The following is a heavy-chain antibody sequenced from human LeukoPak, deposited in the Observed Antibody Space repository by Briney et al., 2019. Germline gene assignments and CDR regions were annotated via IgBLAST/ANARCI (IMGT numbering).Heavy chain of an antibody. D-gene: IGHD2-15*01. CDR3: TTDEGWSRMEDY. Sequence: PGGSLRLSCAASGFTVSSNYMSWVRQAPGKGLEWVSVIYSGGSTYYADSVKGRFTISRDNSKNTLYLQMNSLRAEDTAVYYCTTDEGWSRMEDYWGQGTLVTVSS. V-gene: IGHV3-66*01. J-gene: IGHJ4*02. CDR2: IYSGGST. CDR1: GFTVSSNY.